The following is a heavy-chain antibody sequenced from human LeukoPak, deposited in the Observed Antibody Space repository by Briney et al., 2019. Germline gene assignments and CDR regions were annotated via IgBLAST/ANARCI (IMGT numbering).Heavy chain of an antibody. CDR2: IYYSGST. Sequence: ETSETLSLTCTVSGGSISSYYWSWIRQPPGKGLEWIGYIYYSGSTNYNPSLKSRVTISVDTSKNQFSLKLSSVTAADTAVYYCARGSYGDLYHYMDVWGKGTTVTVSS. V-gene: IGHV4-59*01. J-gene: IGHJ6*03. CDR3: ARGSYGDLYHYMDV. CDR1: GGSISSYY. D-gene: IGHD4-17*01.